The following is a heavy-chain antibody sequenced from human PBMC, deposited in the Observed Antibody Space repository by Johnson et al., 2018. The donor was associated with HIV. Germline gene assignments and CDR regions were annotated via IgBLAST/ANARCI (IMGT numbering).Heavy chain of an antibody. CDR1: GFIFSSYA. V-gene: IGHV3-30-3*01. D-gene: IGHD1-1*01. Sequence: QVQLVESGGGVVQPGRSLRLSCAASGFIFSSYAMHWVRQAPGKGLEWVAVILYDGNNKYYADSVKGRFTISRDNSKNTLYLQMNSLRADDTAVYYCATVGRTTATAQSAFHMWGQGTLVTVSS. CDR2: ILYDGNNK. CDR3: ATVGRTTATAQSAFHM. J-gene: IGHJ3*02.